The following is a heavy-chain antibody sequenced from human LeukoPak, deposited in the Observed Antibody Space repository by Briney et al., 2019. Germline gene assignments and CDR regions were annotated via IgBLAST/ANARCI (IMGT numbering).Heavy chain of an antibody. CDR3: ARESGGWYKNAFDI. J-gene: IGHJ3*02. CDR1: GFTVSSNY. D-gene: IGHD6-19*01. V-gene: IGHV3-53*01. Sequence: GGSLRLSCAASGFTVSSNYMSWVRQAPGKGLEWVSVIYSGGSTYYADSVKGRFTISRDNSKNTLYLQMNSLRAEDTAVYYCARESGGWYKNAFDIWGQGTMVTVSS. CDR2: IYSGGST.